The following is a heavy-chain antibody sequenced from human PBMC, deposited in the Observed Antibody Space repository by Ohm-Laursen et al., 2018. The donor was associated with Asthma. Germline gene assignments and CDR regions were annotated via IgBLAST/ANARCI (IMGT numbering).Heavy chain of an antibody. Sequence: GSLRLSCSASRFTFSSYSMNWVRQAPGKGLEWVSSISSSSSYIYYADSVKGRFTISRDNAKNSLYLQMNSLRAEDTAVYYCARDSSTDGYSSSWYDYWGQGTLVTVSS. CDR2: ISSSSSYI. CDR3: ARDSSTDGYSSSWYDY. CDR1: RFTFSSYS. J-gene: IGHJ4*02. V-gene: IGHV3-21*04. D-gene: IGHD6-13*01.